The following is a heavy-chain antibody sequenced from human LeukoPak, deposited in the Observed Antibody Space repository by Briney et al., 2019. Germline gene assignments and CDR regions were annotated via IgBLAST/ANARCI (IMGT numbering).Heavy chain of an antibody. CDR2: FYYSGST. CDR3: ARHANAYSSSWFDY. J-gene: IGHJ4*02. CDR1: GDSISSSY. D-gene: IGHD6-13*01. V-gene: IGHV4-59*08. Sequence: SSETLSLTCTVSGDSISSSYWNWIRQPPGKGLEWIGYFYYSGSTNYNPSLKSRVTISVDTSRNQFSLKLSSVTAADTAVYYCARHANAYSSSWFDYWGQGTLVTVSS.